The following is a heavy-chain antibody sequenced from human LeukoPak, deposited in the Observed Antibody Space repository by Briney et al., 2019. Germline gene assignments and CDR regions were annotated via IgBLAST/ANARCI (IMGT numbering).Heavy chain of an antibody. J-gene: IGHJ4*02. Sequence: GGSLRLSCAASGFTFSSYAMHWVRQAPGKGLEWVAVISYDGSNKYYADSVKGRFTISRDNSKNTLYLQMNSLRAEDTAVYYCTREEPGSSGYGFDYWGQGTLVTVSS. CDR1: GFTFSSYA. V-gene: IGHV3-30-3*01. CDR3: TREEPGSSGYGFDY. CDR2: ISYDGSNK. D-gene: IGHD3-22*01.